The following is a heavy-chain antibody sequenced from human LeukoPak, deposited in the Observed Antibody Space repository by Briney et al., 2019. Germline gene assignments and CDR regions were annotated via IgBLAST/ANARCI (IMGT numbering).Heavy chain of an antibody. CDR3: ARGYSSSRFDY. V-gene: IGHV4-59*01. J-gene: IGHJ4*02. CDR1: GGSISSYY. D-gene: IGHD6-13*01. Sequence: SETLSLTCTVSGGSISSYYWSWIRQPPGKGLEWIGYIYYSRSTNYNPSLKSRVTISVDTSKNQFSLKLSSVTAADTAVYCCARGYSSSRFDYWGQGTLVTVSS. CDR2: IYYSRST.